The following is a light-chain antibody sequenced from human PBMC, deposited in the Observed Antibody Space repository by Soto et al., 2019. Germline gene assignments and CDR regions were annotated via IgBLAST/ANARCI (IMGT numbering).Light chain of an antibody. CDR1: ENVDSN. V-gene: IGKV3-15*01. Sequence: EIVVTQSPATLSVSPGERATLSCRASENVDSNLAWYQQKPGQAPRLLIFGASTRATGIPARFSGSGSVTEVSLTISSLQSEDVAVYYCQQYKNWPYTFGQGTKLEIK. J-gene: IGKJ2*01. CDR3: QQYKNWPYT. CDR2: GAS.